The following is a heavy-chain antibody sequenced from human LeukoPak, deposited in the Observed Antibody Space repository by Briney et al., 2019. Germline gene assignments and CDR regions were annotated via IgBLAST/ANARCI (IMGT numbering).Heavy chain of an antibody. Sequence: PSETLSLTCTVSGGSISSYYWSWIRQPPGRGLEWIGYIYYSGSTNYNPSLKSRVTISVDTSKNQFSRRLSSVTAADTAVCYCARDVGSGSYFDWGQGTLVTVSS. D-gene: IGHD3-10*01. CDR2: IYYSGST. CDR3: ARDVGSGSYFD. V-gene: IGHV4-59*01. CDR1: GGSISSYY. J-gene: IGHJ4*02.